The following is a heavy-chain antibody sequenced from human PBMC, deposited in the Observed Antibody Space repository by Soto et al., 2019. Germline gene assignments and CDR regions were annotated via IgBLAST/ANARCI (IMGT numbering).Heavy chain of an antibody. J-gene: IGHJ6*03. Sequence: PSETLSLTCTVSGGYISSYYWSWIRQPPGKGLEWIGYIYYSGSTNYNPSLKSRVTISVDTSKNQFSLKLSSVTAADTAVYYCARDLGFVTPNPVHYYYYMDVWGKGTTVTVSS. V-gene: IGHV4-59*01. CDR2: IYYSGST. CDR3: ARDLGFVTPNPVHYYYYMDV. CDR1: GGYISSYY. D-gene: IGHD2-15*01.